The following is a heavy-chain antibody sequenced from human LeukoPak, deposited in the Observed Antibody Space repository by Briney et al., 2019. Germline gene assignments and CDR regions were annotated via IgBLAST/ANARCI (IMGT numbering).Heavy chain of an antibody. Sequence: GSSVKVSCKASGGTFSSYAISWVRQAPGQGLEWMGRIIPILGIANHAQKFQGRVTITADKSTSTAYMELSSLRSEDTAVYYCARVGGSYAHDAFDIWGQGTMVTVSS. CDR3: ARVGGSYAHDAFDI. CDR1: GGTFSSYA. J-gene: IGHJ3*02. V-gene: IGHV1-69*04. CDR2: IIPILGIA. D-gene: IGHD1-26*01.